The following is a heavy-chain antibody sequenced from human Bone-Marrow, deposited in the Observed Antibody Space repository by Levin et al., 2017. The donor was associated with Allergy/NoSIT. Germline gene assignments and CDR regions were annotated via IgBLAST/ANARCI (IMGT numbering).Heavy chain of an antibody. CDR2: IGTAGDT. J-gene: IGHJ3*02. Sequence: PGGSLRLSCAASGFTFRTHDMHWVRQGTGKGLEWVSTIGTAGDTYYPDSVRGRSTISRENAKNSLYLQMNGLSAGDTAVYYCGRYNYEYNALDSWGQGTMVTVSS. CDR3: GRYNYEYNALDS. V-gene: IGHV3-13*01. CDR1: GFTFRTHD. D-gene: IGHD5-18*01.